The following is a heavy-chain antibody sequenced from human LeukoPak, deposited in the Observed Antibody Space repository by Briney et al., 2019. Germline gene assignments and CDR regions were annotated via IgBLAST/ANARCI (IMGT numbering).Heavy chain of an antibody. D-gene: IGHD2-2*01. Sequence: GGSLRLSCAASGFTFSSYEMNWVRQAPGKGLEGVSYISSRGSTIYYADSVKGRFTISRDNAKHSLYLQMNSLRAEDTAVYYCARAAQYQLPVQIIFEYYFDYWGQGTLVTVSS. CDR3: ARAAQYQLPVQIIFEYYFDY. CDR2: ISSRGSTI. V-gene: IGHV3-48*03. CDR1: GFTFSSYE. J-gene: IGHJ4*02.